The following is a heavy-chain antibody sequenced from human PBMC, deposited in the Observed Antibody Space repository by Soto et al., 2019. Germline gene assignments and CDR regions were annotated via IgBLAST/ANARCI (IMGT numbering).Heavy chain of an antibody. Sequence: QVQLVQSGAEVKKPGASVKVSCKASGYTFTGYYMHWVRQAPGQGLEWMGWINPNSGGTNYAQKFQGWVTMTRDTSISTAYMELSRLRSDDTAVYYCARSYCSGGSCLRAHYFDYWGQGTLVTVSS. V-gene: IGHV1-2*04. CDR2: INPNSGGT. J-gene: IGHJ4*02. CDR1: GYTFTGYY. CDR3: ARSYCSGGSCLRAHYFDY. D-gene: IGHD2-15*01.